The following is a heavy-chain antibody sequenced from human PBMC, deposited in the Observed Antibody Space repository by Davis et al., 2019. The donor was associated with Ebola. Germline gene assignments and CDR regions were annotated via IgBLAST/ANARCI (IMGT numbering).Heavy chain of an antibody. CDR2: INPSGGST. D-gene: IGHD1-26*01. Sequence: AASAKVSCKASGYTFTSYYMHWVRQAPAQGLEWMGIINPSGGSTSYAQKFQGRVTMTRDTSTSTVYMELSSLRSEDTAVYYCARAESGSYYFDYWGQGTLVTVSS. V-gene: IGHV1-46*01. CDR3: ARAESGSYYFDY. J-gene: IGHJ4*02. CDR1: GYTFTSYY.